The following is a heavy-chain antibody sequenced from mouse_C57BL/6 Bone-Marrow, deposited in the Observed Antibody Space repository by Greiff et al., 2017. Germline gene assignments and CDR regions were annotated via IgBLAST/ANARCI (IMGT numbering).Heavy chain of an antibody. D-gene: IGHD4-1*01. V-gene: IGHV5-4*01. CDR1: GFTFSSYA. J-gene: IGHJ1*03. CDR3: ARENWPYWYFDV. Sequence: EVKLVESGGGLVKPGGSLKLSCAASGFTFSSYAMSWVRQTPEKRLEWVATISDGGSYTYYPDNVKGRFTISRDNAKNNLYLQMSHLKSEDTAMYYCARENWPYWYFDVWGTGTTVTVSS. CDR2: ISDGGSYT.